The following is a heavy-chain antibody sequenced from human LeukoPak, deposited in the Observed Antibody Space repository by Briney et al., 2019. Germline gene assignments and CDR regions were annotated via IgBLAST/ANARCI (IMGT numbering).Heavy chain of an antibody. Sequence: PSETLSLTCTVSGGSISSYYWSWIRQPPGKGLEWIGYIYYSGSTNYNPSLKSRVTISVDTSKNQFSLKLSSVTAADTAAYYCARVQGDDYVWGSSYYFDYWGQGTLVTVSS. CDR2: IYYSGST. CDR3: ARVQGDDYVWGSSYYFDY. CDR1: GGSISSYY. D-gene: IGHD3-16*01. V-gene: IGHV4-59*01. J-gene: IGHJ4*02.